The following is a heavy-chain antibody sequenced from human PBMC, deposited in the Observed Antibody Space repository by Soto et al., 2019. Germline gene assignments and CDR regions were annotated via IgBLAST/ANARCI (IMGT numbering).Heavy chain of an antibody. CDR2: ISGSGGST. V-gene: IGHV3-23*01. CDR3: AKDPGSGYCSGGSCYY. CDR1: GFTFSSYA. J-gene: IGHJ4*02. Sequence: PGGSLRLSCAASGFTFSSYAMSWVRQAPGKGLEWVSAISGSGGSTYYADSVKGRFTISRDNSKNTLYLQMNSLRAEDTAVYYCAKDPGSGYCSGGSCYYWGQGTLVTVSS. D-gene: IGHD2-15*01.